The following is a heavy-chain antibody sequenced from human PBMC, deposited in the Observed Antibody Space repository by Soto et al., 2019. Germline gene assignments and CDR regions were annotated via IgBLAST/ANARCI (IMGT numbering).Heavy chain of an antibody. V-gene: IGHV1-69*12. CDR2: LIPIFGTA. Sequence: QVQLVQSGAEVKKPGSSVKVSCKASGGTFSSYAISWVRQAPGQGLEWMGGLIPIFGTADYAQKFQGRVTITADESTSTAYRELSSLRSDETAVYYCATHTVVTPGNYYSGMDVWGQGTTVTVSS. CDR1: GGTFSSYA. D-gene: IGHD4-4*01. CDR3: ATHTVVTPGNYYSGMDV. J-gene: IGHJ6*02.